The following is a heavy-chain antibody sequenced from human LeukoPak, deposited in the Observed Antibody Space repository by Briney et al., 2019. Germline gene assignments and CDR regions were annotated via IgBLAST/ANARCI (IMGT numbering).Heavy chain of an antibody. J-gene: IGHJ4*02. CDR3: ARDRGAAASRNFDY. V-gene: IGHV3-21*01. Sequence: PGGSLRLSCAASGFTVSSNYMSWVRQAPGKGLEWVSSISSSSSYIYYADSVKGRFTISRDNAKNSLYLQMNSLRAEDTAVYYCARDRGAAASRNFDYWGQGTLVTVSS. CDR2: ISSSSSYI. D-gene: IGHD6-13*01. CDR1: GFTVSSNY.